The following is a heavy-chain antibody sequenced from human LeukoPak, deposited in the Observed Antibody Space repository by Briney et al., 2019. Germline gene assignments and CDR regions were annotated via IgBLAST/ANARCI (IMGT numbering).Heavy chain of an antibody. CDR3: ARGRIAAAYLVY. CDR2: INHSGST. V-gene: IGHV4-34*01. CDR1: GGPFSGYY. Sequence: SETLSLTCAVYGGPFSGYYWSWIRQPPGKGLEWIGEINHSGSTNYNPSLKSRVTISVDTSKNQFSLKLSSVTAADTAVYYCARGRIAAAYLVYWGQGTLVTVSS. D-gene: IGHD6-13*01. J-gene: IGHJ4*02.